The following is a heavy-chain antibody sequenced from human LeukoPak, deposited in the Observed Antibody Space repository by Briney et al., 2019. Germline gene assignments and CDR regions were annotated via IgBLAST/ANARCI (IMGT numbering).Heavy chain of an antibody. V-gene: IGHV4-30-4*08. CDR2: IYYSGST. J-gene: IGHJ5*02. D-gene: IGHD1-14*01. CDR1: GGSIRGANYY. Sequence: SQTLSLTCTVSGGSIRGANYYWSWIRQHPGKGLEWIGYIYYSGSTYYNPSLKSGVTISVDTSKNQFSLKLSSVTAADTAVYYCARNRAGQFDPWGQGTLVTVSS. CDR3: ARNRAGQFDP.